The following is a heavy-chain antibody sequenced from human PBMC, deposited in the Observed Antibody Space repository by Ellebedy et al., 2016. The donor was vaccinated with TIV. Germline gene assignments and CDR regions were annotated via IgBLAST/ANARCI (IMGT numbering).Heavy chain of an antibody. CDR1: GYSFSIFG. J-gene: IGHJ4*02. CDR2: ISLYNGNT. V-gene: IGHV1-18*04. Sequence: AASVKVSCKASGYSFSIFGFSWVRQAPGQGLEWMGWISLYNGNTKYSQTFQGRVNITTDTSTTTVYMELRSLRSDDTAVYYCARELRGSLKGGYWGQGTLVTVSS. CDR3: ARELRGSLKGGY. D-gene: IGHD2-8*01.